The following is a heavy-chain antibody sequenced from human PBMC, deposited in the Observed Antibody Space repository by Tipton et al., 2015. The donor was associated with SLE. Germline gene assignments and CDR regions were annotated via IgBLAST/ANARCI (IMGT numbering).Heavy chain of an antibody. J-gene: IGHJ4*02. D-gene: IGHD3-22*01. CDR1: GFTFSSYE. CDR2: ISYDGSNK. Sequence: SLRLSCAASGFTFSSYEMNWVRRAPGKGLEWVAVISYDGSNKYYADSVKGRFTISRDNSKNTLYLQMNSLRPEDTAVYYCARDGSNTYYYDTSGSGYFDYWGQGTLVTVSS. CDR3: ARDGSNTYYYDTSGSGYFDY. V-gene: IGHV3-30-3*01.